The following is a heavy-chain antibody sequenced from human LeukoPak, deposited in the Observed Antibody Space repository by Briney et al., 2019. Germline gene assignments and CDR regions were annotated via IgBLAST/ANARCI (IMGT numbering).Heavy chain of an antibody. CDR1: GGSINSYY. CDR2: IYYTGST. CDR3: ARFSGGSWFDY. V-gene: IGHV4-59*01. Sequence: KPSKTLSLTCIVSGGSINSYYWSWIRQPPGKGLEWIGYIYYTGSTNYNPSLRSRVTMSVDTSKNQFSLKLSSVTAADTAVYYCARFSGGSWFDYWGQGTLVTVSS. J-gene: IGHJ4*02. D-gene: IGHD6-13*01.